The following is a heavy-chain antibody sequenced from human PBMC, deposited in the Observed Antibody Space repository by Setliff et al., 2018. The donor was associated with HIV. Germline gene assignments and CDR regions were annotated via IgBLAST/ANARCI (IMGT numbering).Heavy chain of an antibody. D-gene: IGHD2-15*01. CDR1: GGSISNYY. V-gene: IGHV4-4*07. Sequence: SETLSLTCSVSGGSISNYYWTWIRQPAGKGLEWVGRIYTSGKANYNPSLKSRVTMSIDTSQNQFSLKLSSVTAADTAVYYSAREKGFGGATGWFDPWGQGTLVTVSS. J-gene: IGHJ5*02. CDR3: AREKGFGGATGWFDP. CDR2: IYTSGKA.